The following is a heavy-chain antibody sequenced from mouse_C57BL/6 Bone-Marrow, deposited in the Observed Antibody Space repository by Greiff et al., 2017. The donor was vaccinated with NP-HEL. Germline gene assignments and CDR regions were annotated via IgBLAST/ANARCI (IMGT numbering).Heavy chain of an antibody. CDR1: GYSITSGYY. CDR2: ISYDGSN. J-gene: IGHJ1*03. Sequence: VQLKESGPGLVKPSQSLSLTCSVTGYSITSGYYWNWIRQFPGNKLEWMGYISYDGSNNYNPSLKNRISITRDTSKNQFFLKLNSVTTEDTATYYCARRRHRRYFDVWGTGTTVTVSS. V-gene: IGHV3-6*01. CDR3: ARRRHRRYFDV.